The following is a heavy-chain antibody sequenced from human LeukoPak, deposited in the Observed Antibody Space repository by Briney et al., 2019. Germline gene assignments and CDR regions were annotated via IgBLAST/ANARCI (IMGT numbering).Heavy chain of an antibody. CDR2: VYYSGST. D-gene: IGHD1/OR15-1a*01. J-gene: IGHJ4*02. V-gene: IGHV4-59*01. CDR1: DGSIRSNY. Sequence: SETLSLTSTVSDGSIRSNYWSWIRQPPGKGLEWIGYVYYSGSTNYTPSLKSRVTISVDTSKNQFSLKLSSVTAADTAVYYCAGGPNNYYFDYWGQGTLVTVSS. CDR3: AGGPNNYYFDY.